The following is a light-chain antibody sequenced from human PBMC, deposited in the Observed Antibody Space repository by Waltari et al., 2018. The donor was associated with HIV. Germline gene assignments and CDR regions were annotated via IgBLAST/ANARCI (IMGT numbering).Light chain of an antibody. Sequence: IQMTQSPSSMSASVGDRVNITCRESKSISSYLNWYQQKPGKAPKLLIYAASNLQTGVPSMFTCSVSGTDFTLTLSILQPEDFATYYFQLSYCAPWTFGQGTMLDVK. V-gene: IGKV1-39*01. CDR1: KSISSY. CDR3: QLSYCAPWT. J-gene: IGKJ1*01. CDR2: AAS.